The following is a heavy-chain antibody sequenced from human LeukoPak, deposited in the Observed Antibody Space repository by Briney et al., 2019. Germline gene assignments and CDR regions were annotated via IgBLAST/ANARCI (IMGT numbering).Heavy chain of an antibody. V-gene: IGHV1-58*02. CDR1: GFTFSNSA. D-gene: IGHD5-18*01. J-gene: IGHJ6*02. Sequence: ASVKVSCKTSGFTFSNSAIQWVRQARGQRLEWIGWIGVGDTNTLYAQRLQGRVTFTTDMSTNTAYMELSSLRSEDTAVYYCARDLGIQLLAYYYYGMDVWGQGTTVTVSS. CDR2: IGVGDTNT. CDR3: ARDLGIQLLAYYYYGMDV.